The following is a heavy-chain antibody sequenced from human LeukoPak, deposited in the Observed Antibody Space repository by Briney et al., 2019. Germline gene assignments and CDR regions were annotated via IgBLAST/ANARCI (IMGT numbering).Heavy chain of an antibody. J-gene: IGHJ4*02. CDR2: IIPIFGTA. CDR3: AGGPDYSSLLNGFDG. D-gene: IGHD6-13*01. CDR1: GGTFSSYA. V-gene: IGHV1-69*05. Sequence: ASVKVSCKASGGTFSSYAISWVRQAPGQGLEWMGGIIPIFGTANYAQKFQGRVTITTDESTSTAYMELSSLRSEDTAVYYCAGGPDYSSLLNGFDGWGKEPLVTVSS.